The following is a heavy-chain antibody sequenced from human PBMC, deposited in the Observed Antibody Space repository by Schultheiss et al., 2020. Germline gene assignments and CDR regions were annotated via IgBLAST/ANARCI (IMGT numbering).Heavy chain of an antibody. CDR3: LRGTAHRWYYFDY. D-gene: IGHD6-13*01. Sequence: SQTLSLTCTVSGGSISSSSYYWGWIRQPPGKGLEWIGSIYYSGSTYYNPSLKSRVTISVDTSKNQFSLKLSSVTAADTAVYYCLRGTAHRWYYFDYWGQGTLVTV. V-gene: IGHV4-39*07. J-gene: IGHJ4*02. CDR1: GGSISSSSYY. CDR2: IYYSGST.